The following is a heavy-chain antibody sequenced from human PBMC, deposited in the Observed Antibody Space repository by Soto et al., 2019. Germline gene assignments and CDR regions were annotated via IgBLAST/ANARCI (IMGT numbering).Heavy chain of an antibody. D-gene: IGHD2-2*01. CDR3: ASQYCSSTSCPLDY. J-gene: IGHJ4*02. Sequence: SETLSLTCTVSGGSISSGDYYWSWIRQPPGKGLEWIGYIYYSGSTYYNPSLKSRVTISVDTSKNQFPLKLSSVTAADTAVYYCASQYCSSTSCPLDYWGQGTLVTVSS. CDR2: IYYSGST. CDR1: GGSISSGDYY. V-gene: IGHV4-30-4*01.